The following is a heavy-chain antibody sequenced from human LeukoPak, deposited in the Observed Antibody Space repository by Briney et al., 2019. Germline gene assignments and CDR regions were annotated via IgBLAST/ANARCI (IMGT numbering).Heavy chain of an antibody. J-gene: IGHJ4*02. Sequence: GGSLRLSCAASGFTFSSYAMHWVRQAPGKGLEWVAVISYDGSNKYYADSVKGRFTIYRDNSKNTLYLQMNSLRAEDTAVYYCARVHRLSYSSGYHLISPLYYWGQGTLVTVSS. CDR1: GFTFSSYA. D-gene: IGHD3-22*01. CDR2: ISYDGSNK. CDR3: ARVHRLSYSSGYHLISPLYY. V-gene: IGHV3-30*04.